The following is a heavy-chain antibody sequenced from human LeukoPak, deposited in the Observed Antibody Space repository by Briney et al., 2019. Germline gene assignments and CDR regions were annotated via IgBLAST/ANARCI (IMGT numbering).Heavy chain of an antibody. CDR2: ITAYNGNT. Sequence: GAPVKVSCKASGYTLTSYGISWVPQAPGQGLDWVGWITAYNGNTNYAQKLQGRVTMTTDTSTSTAYMEPRSLRSDDTAVYYCARAPGVLLWFGELSPTDYWGQGTLVTVSS. D-gene: IGHD3-10*01. CDR1: GYTLTSYG. J-gene: IGHJ4*02. CDR3: ARAPGVLLWFGELSPTDY. V-gene: IGHV1-18*01.